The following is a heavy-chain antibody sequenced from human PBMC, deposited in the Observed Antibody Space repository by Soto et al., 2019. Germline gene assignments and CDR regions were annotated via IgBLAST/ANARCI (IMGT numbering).Heavy chain of an antibody. CDR1: GFTFSNAW. V-gene: IGHV3-15*07. CDR3: TTETKVTQTYYYYYGMDV. D-gene: IGHD4-17*01. CDR2: IKSKTDGGTT. Sequence: PGGSLRLSCAASGFTFSNAWMNWVRQAPGKGLEWVGRIKSKTDGGTTDYAAPVKGRFTISRDDSKNTLYLQMNSLKTEDTAVYYCTTETKVTQTYYYYYGMDVWGQGTTVTVSS. J-gene: IGHJ6*02.